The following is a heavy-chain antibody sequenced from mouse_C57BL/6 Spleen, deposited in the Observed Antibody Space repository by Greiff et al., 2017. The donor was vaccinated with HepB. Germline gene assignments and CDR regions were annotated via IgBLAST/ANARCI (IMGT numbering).Heavy chain of an antibody. J-gene: IGHJ1*03. D-gene: IGHD1-1*01. V-gene: IGHV1-5*01. CDR3: TVITTVVAVYWYFDV. CDR2: IYPGNSDT. Sequence: VQLKQSGTVLARPGASVKMSCKTSGYTFTSYWMHWVKQRPGQGLEWIGAIYPGNSDTSYNQKFKGKAKLTAVTSASTAYMELSSLTNEDSAVYYCTVITTVVAVYWYFDVWGTGTTVTVSS. CDR1: GYTFTSYW.